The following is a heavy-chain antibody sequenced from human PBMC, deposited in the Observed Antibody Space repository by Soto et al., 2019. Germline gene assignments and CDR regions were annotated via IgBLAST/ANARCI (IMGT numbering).Heavy chain of an antibody. V-gene: IGHV3-74*01. Sequence: GGSLRLSCAASGFTFSSYWMHWVRQAPGKGLVWVSRINSDGSSTSYADSVKGRFTISRDNAKNTLYLQMNSLRAEDTAVYYCARDRTYYDFWSRYYYYGMDVWGQGTTVTVSS. CDR2: INSDGSST. J-gene: IGHJ6*02. D-gene: IGHD3-3*01. CDR3: ARDRTYYDFWSRYYYYGMDV. CDR1: GFTFSSYW.